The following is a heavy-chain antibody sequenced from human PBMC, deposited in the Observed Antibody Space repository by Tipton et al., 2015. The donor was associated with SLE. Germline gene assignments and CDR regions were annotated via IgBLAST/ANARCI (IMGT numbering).Heavy chain of an antibody. D-gene: IGHD3-10*02. CDR3: ARECSGTGCLDY. V-gene: IGHV1-18*04. CDR1: GYTFSAYY. Sequence: QLVQSGAEVKKPGASVKVSCKASGYTFSAYYMEWVRQAPGQGLEWMGWISTKNGDTKYAQRFQGRVSMTTDTSTSTTYMALRSPRSDDTAIYYCARECSGTGCLDYWGQGTLVTVSS. CDR2: ISTKNGDT. J-gene: IGHJ4*02.